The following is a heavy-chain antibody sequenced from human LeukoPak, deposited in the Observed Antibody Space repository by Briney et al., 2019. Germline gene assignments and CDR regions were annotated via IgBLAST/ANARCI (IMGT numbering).Heavy chain of an antibody. CDR2: ISWNSGSI. CDR1: GFTFDDYA. CDR3: AKERLYSSSWYNFDY. J-gene: IGHJ4*02. V-gene: IGHV3-9*01. D-gene: IGHD6-13*01. Sequence: PGRSLRLSCAASGFTFDDYAMHWVRQAPGKGLEWVSGISWNSGSIGYVDSVKGRFTISRDNSKYTLYLQMNSLRAEDTAVYYCAKERLYSSSWYNFDYWGQGTLVTVSS.